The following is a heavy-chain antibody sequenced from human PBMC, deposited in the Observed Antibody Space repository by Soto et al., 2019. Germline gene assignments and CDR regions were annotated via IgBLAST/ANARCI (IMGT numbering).Heavy chain of an antibody. V-gene: IGHV1-2*04. CDR2: INPNRGGT. D-gene: IGHD6-19*01. CDR1: GYTFTGYY. Sequence: ASVKVSCKASGYTFTGYYMHWVRQAPGQGLEWMGWINPNRGGTNYAQKFQGWVTMTRDPSISTAYMELSRLRSDDTAVYYCARDRFEAVAGFYYYYGMDVWGQGTTVTVSS. J-gene: IGHJ6*02. CDR3: ARDRFEAVAGFYYYYGMDV.